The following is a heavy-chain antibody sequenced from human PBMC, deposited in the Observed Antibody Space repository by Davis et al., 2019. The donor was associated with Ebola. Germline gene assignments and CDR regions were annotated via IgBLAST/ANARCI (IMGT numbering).Heavy chain of an antibody. CDR3: VRDYDPLGAHYYGMDL. V-gene: IGHV3-30*03. CDR1: GFTFTTYG. CDR2: ISASGATR. D-gene: IGHD3-16*01. Sequence: GESLKISCAASGFTFTTYGMQWVRQAPGKGLEWVGVISASGATRYYADSVKGRFTISRDNSKDTLYLQMDSLRAEDTAVYFCVRDYDPLGAHYYGMDLWGQGTTVTVSS. J-gene: IGHJ6*02.